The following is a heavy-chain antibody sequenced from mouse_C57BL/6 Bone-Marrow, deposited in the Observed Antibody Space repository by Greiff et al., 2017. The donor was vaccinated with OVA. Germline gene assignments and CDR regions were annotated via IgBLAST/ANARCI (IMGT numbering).Heavy chain of an antibody. Sequence: VKLVESGPGMVKPSQSLSLTCTVTGYSITSGYDWHWIRHFPGNKLEWMGYISYSGSTNYNPSLKIRISITHDTSKNHFFLKLNSVTTEDTATYYCARGNVLSAMDYWGQGTSVTVSS. J-gene: IGHJ4*01. CDR1: GYSITSGYD. D-gene: IGHD2-1*01. CDR3: ARGNVLSAMDY. V-gene: IGHV3-1*01. CDR2: ISYSGST.